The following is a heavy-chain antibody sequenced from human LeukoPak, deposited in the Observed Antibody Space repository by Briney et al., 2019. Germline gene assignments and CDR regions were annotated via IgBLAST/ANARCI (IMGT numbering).Heavy chain of an antibody. CDR2: ISYDGSNK. V-gene: IGHV3-30-3*01. D-gene: IGHD4-17*01. Sequence: GRSLRLSCAASGFTFSSYAMHWVRQAPGKGLEWVAVISYDGSNKYYADSVKGRFTISRDNSKNTLYLQMNSLRAEDTAVYYCARDSHYGVYPDYWGQGTLVTVSS. J-gene: IGHJ4*02. CDR3: ARDSHYGVYPDY. CDR1: GFTFSSYA.